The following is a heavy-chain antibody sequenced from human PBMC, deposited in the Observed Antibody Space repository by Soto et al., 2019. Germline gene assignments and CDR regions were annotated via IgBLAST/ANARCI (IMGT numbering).Heavy chain of an antibody. Sequence: KPGGSLRLSCAASGFTFSYYYMSWIRQAPGKGLEWVSYISSSSSYTNYADSVKGRFTISRDNAKNSLYLQMNSLRAEDTAVYYCARDLRGMYSSSVYYYYGMDVWGQGTTVTVSS. CDR2: ISSSSSYT. D-gene: IGHD6-6*01. J-gene: IGHJ6*02. CDR3: ARDLRGMYSSSVYYYYGMDV. CDR1: GFTFSYYY. V-gene: IGHV3-11*06.